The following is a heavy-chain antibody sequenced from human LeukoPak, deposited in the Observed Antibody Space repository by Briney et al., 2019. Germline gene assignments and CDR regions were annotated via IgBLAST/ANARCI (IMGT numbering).Heavy chain of an antibody. CDR2: MNPNSGNT. Sequence: GASVKVSCKASGYTFTSYDINWVRRATGQGLEWMGWMNPNSGNTGYAQKFQGRVTITRNTSISTAYMELSSLRSEDTAVYYCARGAASSKYYYYYYMDVWGKGTTVTVSS. J-gene: IGHJ6*03. CDR3: ARGAASSKYYYYYYMDV. D-gene: IGHD6-13*01. V-gene: IGHV1-8*03. CDR1: GYTFTSYD.